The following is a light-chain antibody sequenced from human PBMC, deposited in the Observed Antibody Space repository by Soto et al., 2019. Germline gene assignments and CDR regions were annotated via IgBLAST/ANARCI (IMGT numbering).Light chain of an antibody. J-gene: IGKJ5*01. CDR2: AAS. Sequence: DIQLTQSPSFLSASVVDRVTITGLASQAISIYLAWYQQKPGKAPKLLISAASTLHSGVPSRFSGSGSGTEFTLTISSLQPEDFATYYCQQLNTNPVTFGQGTRLEIK. CDR3: QQLNTNPVT. V-gene: IGKV1-9*01. CDR1: QAISIY.